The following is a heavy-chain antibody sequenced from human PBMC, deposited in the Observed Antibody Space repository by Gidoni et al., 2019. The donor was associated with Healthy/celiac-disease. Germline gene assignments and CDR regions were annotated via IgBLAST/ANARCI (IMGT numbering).Heavy chain of an antibody. CDR1: GFTFSDHY. V-gene: IGHV3-72*01. J-gene: IGHJ5*02. CDR2: TRNKVNSYTT. CDR3: ARVSSRGGFDP. D-gene: IGHD6-6*01. Sequence: EVQLVESGGGLVQPGGSLRLSCAASGFTFSDHYMDWVRQAPGKGLEWVGRTRNKVNSYTTEYAASVKGRFTISRDDSKNSLYLQMNSLKTEDTAVYYCARVSSRGGFDPWGQGTLVTVSS.